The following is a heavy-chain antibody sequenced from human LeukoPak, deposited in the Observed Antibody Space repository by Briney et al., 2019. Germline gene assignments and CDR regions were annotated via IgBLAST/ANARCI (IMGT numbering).Heavy chain of an antibody. V-gene: IGHV3-23*01. CDR2: IFPSGGEI. D-gene: IGHD3-10*01. CDR1: GFTFSTFA. J-gene: IGHJ5*02. CDR3: AKDIGPSDGSGKSNWFDP. Sequence: GGSLRLSCAASGFTFSTFAMIWVRQPPGKGLEWVSSIFPSGGEIHYADSVKGRFTISRDNSKNTLYLQMNSLRAEDTAVYYCAKDIGPSDGSGKSNWFDPWGQGTLVTVSS.